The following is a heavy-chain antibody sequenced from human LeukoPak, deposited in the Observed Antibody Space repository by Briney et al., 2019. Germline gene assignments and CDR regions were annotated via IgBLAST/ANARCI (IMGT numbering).Heavy chain of an antibody. D-gene: IGHD5-12*01. J-gene: IGHJ4*02. Sequence: GASVKVSCKASGYTFTSYGISWVRQAPGQGLEWMGWISAYNGNTNYAQKLQGRVTMTTDTSTSTAYMELRSLRSDDTAVYYCARDRSRYSSDVDIVPVDYWGQGTLVTVSS. CDR1: GYTFTSYG. CDR2: ISAYNGNT. V-gene: IGHV1-18*01. CDR3: ARDRSRYSSDVDIVPVDY.